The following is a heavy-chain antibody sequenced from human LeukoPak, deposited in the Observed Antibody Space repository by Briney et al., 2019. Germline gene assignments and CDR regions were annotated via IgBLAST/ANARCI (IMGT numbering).Heavy chain of an antibody. CDR3: ARRRSGLNWFDP. Sequence: PSETLSLTCTVSGGSISSALYYWGWIRQPPGKGLEWIASIYYSGRTYYNPSLKSRDTISVDTSKNQFSLTLSSVTAADTAVYYCARRRSGLNWFDPWGQGTLVTVSS. CDR1: GGSISSALYY. CDR2: IYYSGRT. J-gene: IGHJ5*02. V-gene: IGHV4-39*01. D-gene: IGHD3-10*01.